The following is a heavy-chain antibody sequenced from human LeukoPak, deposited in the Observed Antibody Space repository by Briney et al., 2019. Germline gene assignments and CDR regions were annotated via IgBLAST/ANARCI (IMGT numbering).Heavy chain of an antibody. D-gene: IGHD1-1*01. V-gene: IGHV3-23*01. Sequence: GGSLRLSCAVSGFTFSSYALSWVRQAPGKGLEWVSAISGSGGSTFYADSVKGRFTISRDNSKNTLYLQMSSLRADDTAVYYCARTPRADASYYFDYWGQGTLVTVSS. CDR1: GFTFSSYA. CDR2: ISGSGGST. J-gene: IGHJ4*02. CDR3: ARTPRADASYYFDY.